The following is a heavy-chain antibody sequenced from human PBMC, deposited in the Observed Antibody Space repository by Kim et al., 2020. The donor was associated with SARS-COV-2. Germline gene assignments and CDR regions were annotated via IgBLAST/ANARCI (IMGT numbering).Heavy chain of an antibody. CDR2: ISAYNGNT. Sequence: ASVKVSCKASGYTFTSYGISWVRQAPGQGLEWMGWISAYNGNTNYAQKLQGRVTMTTDTSTSTAYMELRSLRSDDMAVYYCARVWGPQVGYSSSFDDYWGQGTLVTVSS. J-gene: IGHJ4*02. CDR1: GYTFTSYG. D-gene: IGHD6-13*01. V-gene: IGHV1-18*03. CDR3: ARVWGPQVGYSSSFDDY.